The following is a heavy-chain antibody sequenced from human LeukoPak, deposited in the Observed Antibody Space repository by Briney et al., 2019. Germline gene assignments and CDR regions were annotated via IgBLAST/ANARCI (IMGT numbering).Heavy chain of an antibody. CDR1: GYTFTSYD. J-gene: IGHJ6*03. Sequence: ASVKVSCKASGYTFTSYDINWVRQATGQGLEWMGWMNPNSGNTGYAQKFQGRVTITRNTSISTAYMELSSLRSEDTAVYYCAREVREEYSSPGRLTYYYYYMDVWGKGTTVTVSS. CDR3: AREVREEYSSPGRLTYYYYYMDV. V-gene: IGHV1-8*03. D-gene: IGHD6-6*01. CDR2: MNPNSGNT.